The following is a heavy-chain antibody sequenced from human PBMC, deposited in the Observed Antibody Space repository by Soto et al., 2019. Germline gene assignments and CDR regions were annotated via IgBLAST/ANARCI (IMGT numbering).Heavy chain of an antibody. CDR3: ARGSTADHAFDI. V-gene: IGHV1-3*01. J-gene: IGHJ3*02. Sequence: GASVKVSCKASEYTFTRYAMHWVSQATGQSLEWMGWINAGNGNTKYSQKFQGRVTITRDASASTAYMELSSLISEDTAVYYCARGSTADHAFDIWGQGTMVTVSS. CDR2: INAGNGNT. D-gene: IGHD2-2*01. CDR1: EYTFTRYA.